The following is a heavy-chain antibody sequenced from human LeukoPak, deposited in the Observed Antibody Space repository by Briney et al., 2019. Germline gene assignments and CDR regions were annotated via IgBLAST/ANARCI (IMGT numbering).Heavy chain of an antibody. CDR3: ARGPVALPNDRLSLFFDF. V-gene: IGHV4-39*01. Sequence: PSETLSLTCTVSGGSISSSTSYWTWIRQSPDKGLEWIGEVKHDGDTNVNPSLRSRVVMSVDASKNQFSLKMTSVTAADTAIYFCARGPVALPNDRLSLFFDFWGQGTLVTVSS. J-gene: IGHJ5*01. CDR2: VKHDGDT. CDR1: GGSISSSTSY. D-gene: IGHD2-8*01.